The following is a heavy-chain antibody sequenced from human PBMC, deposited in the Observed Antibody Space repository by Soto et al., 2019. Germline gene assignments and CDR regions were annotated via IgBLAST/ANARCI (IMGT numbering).Heavy chain of an antibody. CDR3: ARRYGSCFDY. Sequence: QVQLQESGPGLVKPSETLSLTCTVSGGSISSYYWCWIRQPPGKGLEWIGYIDYSGSTNYNPSLNSRVTISADTSKNAFSRKLSSVTDANTAVYYCARRYGSCFDYWGQGTLVTVSS. D-gene: IGHD5-18*01. J-gene: IGHJ4*02. CDR1: GGSISSYY. V-gene: IGHV4-59*08. CDR2: IDYSGST.